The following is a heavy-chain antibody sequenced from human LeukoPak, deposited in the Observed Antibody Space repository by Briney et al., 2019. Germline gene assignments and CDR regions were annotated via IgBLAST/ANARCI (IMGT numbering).Heavy chain of an antibody. D-gene: IGHD3-22*01. CDR3: VSDRSSGLYHYDSSGFLF. V-gene: IGHV3-11*04. CDR2: ISSSGYIS. CDR1: AFKLSDYY. Sequence: GGSLRLSCAASAFKLSDYYMNWIRQAPGKGLQGVSSISSSGYISYYTDSVKGRFSISRDNAKNSLFLQMHGLRAEDTAVYFCVSDRSSGLYHYDSSGFLFWGRGTLVTVSS. J-gene: IGHJ4*01.